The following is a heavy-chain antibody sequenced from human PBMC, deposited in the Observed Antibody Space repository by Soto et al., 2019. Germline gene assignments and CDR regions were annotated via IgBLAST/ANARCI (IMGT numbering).Heavy chain of an antibody. D-gene: IGHD2-15*01. Sequence: QVQLVQSGAEVKKPGASVKVSCKASGYTFTGYYMHWVRQAPGQGLEWMGWINPNSGGTNYAQKFQGWGTMTRDTSISTAYMELSRLRSDDTAVYYCARSRVGADCSGGSCYSGVLFDYWGQGTLVTVSS. J-gene: IGHJ4*02. V-gene: IGHV1-2*04. CDR2: INPNSGGT. CDR1: GYTFTGYY. CDR3: ARSRVGADCSGGSCYSGVLFDY.